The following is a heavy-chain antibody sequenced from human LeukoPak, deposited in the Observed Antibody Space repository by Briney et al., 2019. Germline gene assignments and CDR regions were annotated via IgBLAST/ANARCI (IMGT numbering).Heavy chain of an antibody. CDR1: GFTFRSYW. CDR3: ARVDDDLDAFDL. CDR2: INKDGSGK. Sequence: GGSLRLSCAASGFTFRSYWMNWVRQAPGKGLEWVANINKDGSGKYYLESVKGRFTISRDNAKNSVFLQMSSLTSEDTAVYFCARVDDDLDAFDLWGQGTLVTVSS. J-gene: IGHJ3*01. V-gene: IGHV3-7*01. D-gene: IGHD3-3*01.